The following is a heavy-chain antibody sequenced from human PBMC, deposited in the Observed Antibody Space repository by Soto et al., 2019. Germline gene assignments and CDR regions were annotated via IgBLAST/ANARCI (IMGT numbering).Heavy chain of an antibody. CDR1: GYTFTSYG. J-gene: IGHJ6*02. CDR2: ISTYNDNT. Sequence: ASVKVSCKASGYTFTSYGITWVRQAPGQGLEWMGWISTYNDNTNYAQKLQGRVTMTTDTSTSTAYMELRSLRSDDAALYYCARFQITMVRGVMRSYYFGLDVWGQGTTVTVSS. V-gene: IGHV1-18*01. D-gene: IGHD3-10*01. CDR3: ARFQITMVRGVMRSYYFGLDV.